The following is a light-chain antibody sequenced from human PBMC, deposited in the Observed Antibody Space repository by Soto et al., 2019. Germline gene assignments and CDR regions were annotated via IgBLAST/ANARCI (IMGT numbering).Light chain of an antibody. CDR1: QSVSSN. CDR2: GAS. V-gene: IGKV3-15*01. J-gene: IGKJ5*01. Sequence: EIVMTQSPATLSVSPGERATISCRASQSVSSNLAWYQQKPGQAPRLLIYGASTRATGISARFSGSRSGTEVTLTISSLQTEDFAVYYCQQYNNWPPTFGQGTRLEIK. CDR3: QQYNNWPPT.